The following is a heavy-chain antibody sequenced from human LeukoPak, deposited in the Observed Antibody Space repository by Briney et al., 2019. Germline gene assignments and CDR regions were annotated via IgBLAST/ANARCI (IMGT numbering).Heavy chain of an antibody. Sequence: GASVKVSCKASGYTFTGYYMHWVRQAPGQGLGWMGWINPNSGGTNYAQKFQGRVTMTRDTSISTAYMELSRLRSDDAAVYYCARDPYYYDSSGYSDYRGQGTLVTVSS. V-gene: IGHV1-2*02. CDR1: GYTFTGYY. D-gene: IGHD3-22*01. CDR3: ARDPYYYDSSGYSDY. CDR2: INPNSGGT. J-gene: IGHJ4*02.